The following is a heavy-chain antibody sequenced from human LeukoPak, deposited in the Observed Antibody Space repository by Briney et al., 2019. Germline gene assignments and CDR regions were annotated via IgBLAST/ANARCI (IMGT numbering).Heavy chain of an antibody. Sequence: AASVKVSCKASGGTFRSYTIVWVRQAPGQGLEWMGRIIPMLDIANYAQKFQGRVTIIADKSTSTAYMELSSLRSEDTAVYHCASPRDCSTTSCYNDDAFDIWGQGTMVTVSS. J-gene: IGHJ3*02. V-gene: IGHV1-69*02. CDR3: ASPRDCSTTSCYNDDAFDI. D-gene: IGHD2-2*02. CDR1: GGTFRSYT. CDR2: IIPMLDIA.